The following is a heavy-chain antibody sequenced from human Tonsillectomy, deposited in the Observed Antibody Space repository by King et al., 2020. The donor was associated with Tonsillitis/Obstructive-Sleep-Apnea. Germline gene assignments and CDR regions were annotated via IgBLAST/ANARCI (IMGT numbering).Heavy chain of an antibody. J-gene: IGHJ3*02. D-gene: IGHD4-17*01. CDR1: GFTLSNAW. CDR3: SASTVSGAFDI. CDR2: IKSISDGGTA. V-gene: IGHV3-15*01. Sequence: VQLVESGGGLVKPGGSLRLSCAASGFTLSNAWMSWVRQAPGRGVEWVGRIKSISDGGTADYTAPVKGRFTISRDDSKNTLYLQMNSLKTEDAALYYFSASTVSGAFDIWGQRTVVTVPS.